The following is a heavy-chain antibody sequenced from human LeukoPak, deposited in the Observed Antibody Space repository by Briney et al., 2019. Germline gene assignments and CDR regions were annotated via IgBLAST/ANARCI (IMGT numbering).Heavy chain of an antibody. D-gene: IGHD2-15*01. CDR3: AKDWATLDY. V-gene: IGHV3-30*18. CDR1: GFIFGGYG. J-gene: IGHJ4*02. Sequence: GGSLRLSCAASGFIFGGYGMHWVRQAPGKGLEWVAVISSDGTNKYYADSVKGRFTISRDNSKSTLYLQMNSLRAEDTAVYYCAKDWATLDYWGQGTLVTVSS. CDR2: ISSDGTNK.